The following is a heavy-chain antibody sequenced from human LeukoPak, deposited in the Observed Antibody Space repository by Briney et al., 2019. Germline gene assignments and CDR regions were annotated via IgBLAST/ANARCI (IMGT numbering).Heavy chain of an antibody. CDR2: ISSSSSYI. J-gene: IGHJ1*01. Sequence: PGGSLRLSCAASGFTFSSYSMNWVRQAPGKGLEWVSSISSSSSYIYYSESVKGRFTISRDNAKNSLSHQLNSLRAEDTAVYYCARDGSDSSGYDYSYFQHWGQGTLVTVSS. CDR3: ARDGSDSSGYDYSYFQH. V-gene: IGHV3-21*01. D-gene: IGHD5-12*01. CDR1: GFTFSSYS.